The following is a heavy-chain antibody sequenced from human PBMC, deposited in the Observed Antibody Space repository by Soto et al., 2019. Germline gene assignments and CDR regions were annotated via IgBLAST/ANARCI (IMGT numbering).Heavy chain of an antibody. V-gene: IGHV1-69*13. Sequence: SVKVSCKASGGTFSSYAISWVRQAPGQGLEWMGGIIPIFGTANYAQKFQGRVTITADEPTSKGYMDLSSVRYEDMALYYCAGYILEYYYYGMDVWGQGTTVTVSS. CDR2: IIPIFGTA. D-gene: IGHD1-1*01. J-gene: IGHJ6*02. CDR1: GGTFSSYA. CDR3: AGYILEYYYYGMDV.